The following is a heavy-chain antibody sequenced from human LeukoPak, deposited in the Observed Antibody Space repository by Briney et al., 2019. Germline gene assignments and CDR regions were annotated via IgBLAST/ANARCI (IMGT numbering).Heavy chain of an antibody. Sequence: SETLSLTCTVSGGSVSSGSYYWSWIRQPPGKGLEWIGYIYYSGGSTNYHPSLKSRVTISVDTSKNQFSLKLSSVTAADTAVYYCARGPWPIGYWGQGTLVTVSS. CDR2: IYYSGGST. J-gene: IGHJ4*02. CDR3: ARGPWPIGY. D-gene: IGHD1-26*01. V-gene: IGHV4-61*01. CDR1: GGSVSSGSYY.